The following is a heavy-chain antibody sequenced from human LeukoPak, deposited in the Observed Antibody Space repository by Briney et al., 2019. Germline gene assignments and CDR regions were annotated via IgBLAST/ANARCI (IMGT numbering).Heavy chain of an antibody. CDR3: AGPGGDFDY. V-gene: IGHV4-4*09. J-gene: IGHJ4*02. Sequence: AETLSLTCTVSGDSVTSYYWSWVRQPPGKRLEWIGYIYASGSTNYNPSLRGRVTISVDTSKNQFSLSLRSVTAADTAVYYCAGPGGDFDYWGQGTLVTVSS. D-gene: IGHD3-16*01. CDR1: GDSVTSYY. CDR2: IYASGST.